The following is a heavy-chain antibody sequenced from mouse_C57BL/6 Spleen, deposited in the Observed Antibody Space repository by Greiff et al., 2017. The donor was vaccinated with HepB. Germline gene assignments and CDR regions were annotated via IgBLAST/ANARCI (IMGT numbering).Heavy chain of an antibody. Sequence: EVQGVESGGGLVKPGGSLKLSCAASGFTFSSYAMSWVRQTPEKRLEWVATISDGGSYTYYPDNVKGRFTISRDNAKNNLYLQMSHLKSEDTAMYYCARDQGWTGAVYFDYWGQGTTLTVSS. V-gene: IGHV5-4*01. J-gene: IGHJ2*01. CDR3: ARDQGWTGAVYFDY. CDR1: GFTFSSYA. CDR2: ISDGGSYT. D-gene: IGHD3-3*01.